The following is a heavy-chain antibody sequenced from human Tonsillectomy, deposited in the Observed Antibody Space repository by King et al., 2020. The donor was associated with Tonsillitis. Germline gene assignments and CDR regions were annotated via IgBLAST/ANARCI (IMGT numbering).Heavy chain of an antibody. J-gene: IGHJ4*02. Sequence: VQLVESGAEVKKPGASVKVSCTVSGDTLTELSMHWVRQAPGKGLEWMGGFDPEDGERVYAQKFQGRVTMTEDTSTDTAYMELSSLRSEDTAVYYCATVAPITMVRGVIHGIFDSWGQGTLVTVSS. V-gene: IGHV1-24*01. D-gene: IGHD3-10*01. CDR3: ATVAPITMVRGVIHGIFDS. CDR1: GDTLTELS. CDR2: FDPEDGER.